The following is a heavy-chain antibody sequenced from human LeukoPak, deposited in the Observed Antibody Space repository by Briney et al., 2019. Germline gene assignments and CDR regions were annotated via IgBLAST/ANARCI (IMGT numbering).Heavy chain of an antibody. V-gene: IGHV3-43*02. CDR2: ISGDGSGT. J-gene: IGHJ4*02. CDR1: GFTFSSYW. D-gene: IGHD6-19*01. CDR3: AKHKSYSSGWYCDY. Sequence: GGSLRLSCAASGFTFSSYWMHWVRQAPGKGLEWASLISGDGSGTYYADSVKGRFTISRDNSKNSLYLQMNSLRTEDSALYYCAKHKSYSSGWYCDYWGQGTLVTVSS.